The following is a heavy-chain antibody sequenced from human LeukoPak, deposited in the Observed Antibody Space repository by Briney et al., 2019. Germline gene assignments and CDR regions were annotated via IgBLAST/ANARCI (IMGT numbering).Heavy chain of an antibody. V-gene: IGHV4-59*01. CDR2: IYYSGST. Sequence: SETLSLTCTVSGGSISSYYWSWIRQPPGKGLEWIGYIYYSGSTNYNPSLKSRVTISVDTSKNQFYLKVNSVTAADTAVYYCARYTAGSFYYGMDVWGQGTTVAVSS. CDR1: GGSISSYY. J-gene: IGHJ6*02. D-gene: IGHD1-1*01. CDR3: ARYTAGSFYYGMDV.